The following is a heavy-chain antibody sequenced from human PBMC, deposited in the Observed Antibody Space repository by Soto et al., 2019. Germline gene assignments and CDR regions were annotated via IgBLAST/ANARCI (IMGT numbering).Heavy chain of an antibody. CDR1: GGSFTSYG. CDR3: GRCRTDSYAMDV. D-gene: IGHD5-18*01. V-gene: IGHV1-18*04. Sequence: XSVKVSCKASGGSFTSYGIFWVRQVPGQGPEWMGWISPYNGRTNYAQSVKGRVVMTTDISTNTVYLELRSLRSDDSAIYYCGRCRTDSYAMDVWGQGTTVTVSS. J-gene: IGHJ6*02. CDR2: ISPYNGRT.